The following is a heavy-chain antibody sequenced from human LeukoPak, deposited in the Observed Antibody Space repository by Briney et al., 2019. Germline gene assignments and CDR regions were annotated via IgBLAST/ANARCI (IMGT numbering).Heavy chain of an antibody. Sequence: GGSLRLSCAASGFTFSTSWMSWVRHTPGKGLEWVANINQDGSDKYYVDSVKGRFTISRDNAKNSLYLQMNSLRAEDTAVYYCARRLVGTPDYFDYWGQGTLVSVSS. D-gene: IGHD4-23*01. CDR1: GFTFSTSW. CDR3: ARRLVGTPDYFDY. J-gene: IGHJ4*02. CDR2: INQDGSDK. V-gene: IGHV3-7*01.